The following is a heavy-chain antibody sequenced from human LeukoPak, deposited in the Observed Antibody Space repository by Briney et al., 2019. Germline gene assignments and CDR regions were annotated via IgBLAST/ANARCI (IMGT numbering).Heavy chain of an antibody. CDR3: ARSQGHRLLNYYYYYMDV. J-gene: IGHJ6*03. CDR2: ISAYNGYT. Sequence: ASVKVSCKASGYTFTNYGLSWVRQAPGQGLEWMGWISAYNGYTNYAQKLQGRVTMTTDTSTTTAYMELRSLGSDDTAVYYCARSQGHRLLNYYYYYMDVWGKGTTVTVSS. D-gene: IGHD2-15*01. V-gene: IGHV1-18*01. CDR1: GYTFTNYG.